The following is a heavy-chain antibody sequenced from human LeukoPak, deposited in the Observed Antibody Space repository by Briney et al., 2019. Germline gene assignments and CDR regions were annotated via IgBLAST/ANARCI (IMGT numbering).Heavy chain of an antibody. J-gene: IGHJ4*02. V-gene: IGHV4-4*02. CDR3: AREGGFYRPLDY. CDR1: GGSVTSTNW. Sequence: SETRSLTCHVAGGSVTSTNWWTWVRQPPGKGLEWIGEVHLDGRTNYNPSLKRRLIMSVDLPENHISLKLTSVTAADTAVYYCAREGGFYRPLDYSGQGTLVTVSS. CDR2: VHLDGRT. D-gene: IGHD3-3*01.